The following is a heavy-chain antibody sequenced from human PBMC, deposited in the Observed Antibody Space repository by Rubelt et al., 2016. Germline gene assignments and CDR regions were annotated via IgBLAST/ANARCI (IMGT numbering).Heavy chain of an antibody. CDR3: ATITVGYCSGNDCKDF. V-gene: IGHV4-34*01. D-gene: IGHD2-15*01. J-gene: IGHJ4*02. Sequence: QVQLQQWGSGLLKPSETLSPTCAVYGGSFSGYYLSWIRQPPGKGLEWIGYIYDSGSTNYNPYLKSRVTISVDTSKNQFSLKLYSVTAADTAVYYCATITVGYCSGNDCKDFWGQGTLVTVSS. CDR2: IYDSGST. CDR1: GGSFSGYY.